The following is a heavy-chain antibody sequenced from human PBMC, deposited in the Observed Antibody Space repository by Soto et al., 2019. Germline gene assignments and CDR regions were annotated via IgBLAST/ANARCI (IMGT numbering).Heavy chain of an antibody. V-gene: IGHV3-30-3*01. D-gene: IGHD3-22*01. CDR1: GFTFSTYA. Sequence: QVQLVESGGGVVQPGRSLRLSCAASGFTFSTYAMHWVHQAPGKGLDWVAVISYDGSNKYYADSVKGRFTISRDNSKNTLYLQMNSLRAEDTTVYYCARGGPYYYDSSDWGAFHIWGQGTMVTVSS. J-gene: IGHJ3*02. CDR3: ARGGPYYYDSSDWGAFHI. CDR2: ISYDGSNK.